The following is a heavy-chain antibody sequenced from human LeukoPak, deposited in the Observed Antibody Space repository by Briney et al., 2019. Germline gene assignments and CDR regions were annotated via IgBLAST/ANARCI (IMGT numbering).Heavy chain of an antibody. CDR2: INPNSGGT. V-gene: IGHV1-2*02. J-gene: IGHJ1*01. CDR3: ARDHYGDYREYAEYFQH. Sequence: GASVKVSCKTSGYTFTGYYMHWVRQAPGQGLEWMGWINPNSGGTNYAQKFQGRVTMTRDTSISTAYMELSRQRSDDTAVYYCARDHYGDYREYAEYFQHWGQGTLVTVSS. CDR1: GYTFTGYY. D-gene: IGHD4-17*01.